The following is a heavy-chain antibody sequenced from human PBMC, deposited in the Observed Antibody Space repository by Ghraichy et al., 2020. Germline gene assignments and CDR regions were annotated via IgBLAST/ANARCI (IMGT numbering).Heavy chain of an antibody. D-gene: IGHD3-22*01. Sequence: ASVKVSCEASGFTFTGYHIHWVRQAPGQGLEWMGRINPTSGGVNYAQKFEGRVIMSRDRSISTMELSGLRPDDTGVYFCHAARTYYYDSSSFPPRGDVWGLGTTLTVSS. CDR3: HAARTYYYDSSSFPPRGDV. CDR2: INPTSGGV. J-gene: IGHJ6*02. V-gene: IGHV1-2*05. CDR1: GFTFTGYH.